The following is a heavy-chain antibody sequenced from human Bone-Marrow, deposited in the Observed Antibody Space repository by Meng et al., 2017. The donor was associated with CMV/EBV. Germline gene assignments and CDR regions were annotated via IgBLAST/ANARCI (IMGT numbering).Heavy chain of an antibody. CDR3: ARDTNGYNAIPFDY. CDR1: GYTFFTYG. J-gene: IGHJ4*02. D-gene: IGHD5-24*01. V-gene: IGHV1-18*01. Sequence: ASVKVSCKASGYTFFTYGLNWVRQAPGQGLEWMGWISPYNYNTNYAQKFQGRVIMTTDTSTSTAYMELRSLRSDDTAVYYCARDTNGYNAIPFDYWGQGTLVTFSS. CDR2: ISPYNYNT.